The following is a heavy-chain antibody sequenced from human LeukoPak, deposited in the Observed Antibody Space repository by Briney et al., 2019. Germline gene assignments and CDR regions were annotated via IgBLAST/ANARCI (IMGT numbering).Heavy chain of an antibody. CDR2: INPNSGGT. Sequence: ASVKVSCKASGYTFTGYYMHWVRQAPGQGREWMGWINPNSGGTNYAQKFQGRVTMTRDTSISTAYMELSRLRSDDTAVYYCARDNFHSSGADYWGQGTLVTVSS. V-gene: IGHV1-2*02. CDR3: ARDNFHSSGADY. J-gene: IGHJ4*02. D-gene: IGHD6-19*01. CDR1: GYTFTGYY.